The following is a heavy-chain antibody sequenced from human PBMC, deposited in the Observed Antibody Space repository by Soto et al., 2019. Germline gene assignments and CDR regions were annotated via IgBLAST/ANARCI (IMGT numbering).Heavy chain of an antibody. D-gene: IGHD3-10*01. V-gene: IGHV3-30*18. CDR2: ILYDGSKT. CDR1: GFTFDNYG. Sequence: QAQLVESGGGVVQPGESLRLSCAASGFTFDNYGMYWVRQAPGKGLEWVASILYDGSKTQYADSVKGRFTISKDNSKNTVYLQTNSLRTEDTAVYYCAKESLIRGGIHHYGMDVWGQGTKVTVSS. J-gene: IGHJ6*02. CDR3: AKESLIRGGIHHYGMDV.